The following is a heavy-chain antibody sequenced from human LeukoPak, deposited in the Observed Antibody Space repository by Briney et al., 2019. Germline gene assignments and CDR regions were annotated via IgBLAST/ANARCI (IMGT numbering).Heavy chain of an antibody. J-gene: IGHJ5*02. V-gene: IGHV4-4*07. CDR2: IYTSGST. Sequence: SETLSLTCTVSGGSISSYYWSWIRQPAGKGLEWIGRIYTSGSTNYNPSLKSRVTMSVDTSKNQFSLKLSSVTAADTAVYYCARTRGYSGYDAENWFDPWGQGTLVTVSS. CDR1: GGSISSYY. CDR3: ARTRGYSGYDAENWFDP. D-gene: IGHD5-12*01.